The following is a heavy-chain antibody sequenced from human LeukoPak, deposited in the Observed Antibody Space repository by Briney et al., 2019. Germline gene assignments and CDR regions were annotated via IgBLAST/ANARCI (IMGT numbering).Heavy chain of an antibody. J-gene: IGHJ5*02. CDR3: ARDYYYDSSGPEPGHNWFDP. Sequence: GGSLRLSCAASGFTFSSYEVNWVRQAPGKGLEWVSYISSSGSTMYYADSVKGRFTISRDNAKNSLYLQMNSLRAEDTAVYYCARDYYYDSSGPEPGHNWFDPWGQGTLVTVSS. D-gene: IGHD3-22*01. V-gene: IGHV3-48*03. CDR1: GFTFSSYE. CDR2: ISSSGSTM.